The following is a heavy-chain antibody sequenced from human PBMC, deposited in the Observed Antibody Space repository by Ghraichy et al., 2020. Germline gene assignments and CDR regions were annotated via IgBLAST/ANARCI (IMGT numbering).Heavy chain of an antibody. Sequence: SETLSLTCTVSGGSISSSSYYWGWIRQPPGKGLEWIGSIYYSGSTYYNPSLKSRVTISVDTSKNQFSLRLTSVTAADTAVYYCARPPYSNTWFYFDYWGQGTLVTVSS. D-gene: IGHD6-13*01. CDR1: GGSISSSSYY. J-gene: IGHJ4*02. CDR2: IYYSGST. V-gene: IGHV4-39*01. CDR3: ARPPYSNTWFYFDY.